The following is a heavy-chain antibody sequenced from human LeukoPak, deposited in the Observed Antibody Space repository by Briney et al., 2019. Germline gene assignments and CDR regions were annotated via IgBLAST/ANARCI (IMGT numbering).Heavy chain of an antibody. V-gene: IGHV3-7*01. CDR1: GFTFSSYS. CDR2: IKQDGSEK. D-gene: IGHD3-3*01. CDR3: ARTYYDFWSGYYTAYYYYMDV. Sequence: GGSLRLSCAASGFTFSSYSMNWVRQAPGEGLEWVANIKQDGSEKYYVDSVKGRFTISRDNAKNSLYLQMNSLRAEDTAVYYCARTYYDFWSGYYTAYYYYMDVWGKGTTVTVSS. J-gene: IGHJ6*03.